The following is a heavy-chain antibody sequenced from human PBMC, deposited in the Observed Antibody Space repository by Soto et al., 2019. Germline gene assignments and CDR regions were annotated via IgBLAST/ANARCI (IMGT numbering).Heavy chain of an antibody. CDR1: GGSISSSSYY. V-gene: IGHV4-39*01. CDR3: ARHGYYDGSGNDMDV. CDR2: IHYSGST. J-gene: IGHJ6*03. D-gene: IGHD3-10*01. Sequence: QLQLQESGPGLVKPSETLSLTCTVSGGSISSSSYYWAWIRQPPGKGLGWIGSIHYSGSTYYSPSLRRRVTMSVDTSKNQFSLRLTSVTAADTSVYYCARHGYYDGSGNDMDVWGKGTTVTVSS.